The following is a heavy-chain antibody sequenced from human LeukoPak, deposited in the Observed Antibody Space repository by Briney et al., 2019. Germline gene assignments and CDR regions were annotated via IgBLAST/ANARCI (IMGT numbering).Heavy chain of an antibody. CDR1: GGTFSSYA. J-gene: IGHJ5*02. Sequence: SSVKVSCKASGGTFSSYAISWVRQAPGQGLECMGGIIPIFGTANYAQKFQGRVTITADKSTRTAYMELSSLRSEDTAVYYCARDLGVDGDYVGDWFDPWGQGTLVTVSS. CDR3: ARDLGVDGDYVGDWFDP. CDR2: IIPIFGTA. V-gene: IGHV1-69*06. D-gene: IGHD4-17*01.